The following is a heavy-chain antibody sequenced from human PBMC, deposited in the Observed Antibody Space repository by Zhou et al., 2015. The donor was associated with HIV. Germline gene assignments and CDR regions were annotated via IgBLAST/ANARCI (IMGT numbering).Heavy chain of an antibody. CDR1: GGTFSSYA. J-gene: IGHJ4*02. CDR2: IIPIFGTA. Sequence: QVQLVQSGAEVKKPGSSVKVSCKASGGTFSSYAISWVRQAPGQGLEWMGGIIPIFGTANYAQKFQGRVTITADESTSTAYMELSSLRSEDTAVYYCAEGGTGGVGIYPFDYVGPGEPLVHRLL. D-gene: IGHD3-3*01. V-gene: IGHV1-69*12. CDR3: AEGGTGGVGIYPFDY.